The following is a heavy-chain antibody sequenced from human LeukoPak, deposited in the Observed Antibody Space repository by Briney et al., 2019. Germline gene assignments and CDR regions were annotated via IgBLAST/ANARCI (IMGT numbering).Heavy chain of an antibody. D-gene: IGHD3-16*02. CDR2: INHSGST. V-gene: IGHV4-34*01. Sequence: SETLSLTCAVYGGSFSGYYWSWIRQPPGKGLEWIGEINHSGSTNYNPSLKSRVTISVDTSKDQFSLKLGSVTAADTAVYYCARGSVPGSCRYFPYYYYGMDVWGQGTTVTVSS. CDR1: GGSFSGYY. J-gene: IGHJ6*02. CDR3: ARGSVPGSCRYFPYYYYGMDV.